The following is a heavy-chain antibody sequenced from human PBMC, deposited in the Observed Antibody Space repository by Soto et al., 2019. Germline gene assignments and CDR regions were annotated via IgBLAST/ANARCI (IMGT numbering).Heavy chain of an antibody. CDR2: IYHSENT. V-gene: IGHV4-30-2*01. CDR1: GCSISSGGYS. J-gene: IGHJ5*02. Sequence: QLQLQESGSELLKPSQTLSLTCAVSGCSISSGGYSWSWIRQPPGKRLEWIGYIYHSENTYYNPSLKSRVPTSVDRSKNQFSLKLSYVTAADTAVYYCARVPDRWGQGTLVTVSS. CDR3: ARVPDR. D-gene: IGHD2-2*01.